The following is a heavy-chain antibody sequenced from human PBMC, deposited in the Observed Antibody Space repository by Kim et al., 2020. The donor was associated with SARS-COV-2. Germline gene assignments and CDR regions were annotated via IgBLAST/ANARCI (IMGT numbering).Heavy chain of an antibody. J-gene: IGHJ4*02. CDR1: GFTFSSYW. V-gene: IGHV3-7*03. CDR3: ARGGRDYYGSGSYY. D-gene: IGHD3-10*01. CDR2: IKQDGSEK. Sequence: GGSLRLSCAASGFTFSSYWMSWVRQAPGKGLEWVANIKQDGSEKYYVDSVKGRFTISRDNAKNSLYLQMNSLRAEDTAVYYCARGGRDYYGSGSYYWGQGTLVTVSS.